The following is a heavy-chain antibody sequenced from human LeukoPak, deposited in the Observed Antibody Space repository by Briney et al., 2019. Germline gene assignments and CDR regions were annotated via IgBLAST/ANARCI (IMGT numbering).Heavy chain of an antibody. CDR2: ISTSGSTI. CDR3: ARVQYSSGYYFDY. CDR1: GGSFSGYY. J-gene: IGHJ4*02. Sequence: LSLTCAVYGGSFSGYYWSWIRQPPGKGLEWVSYISTSGSTIYYADSVKGRFTISRDNAKNSLYLQMNSLRAEDTAVYYCARVQYSSGYYFDYWGQGTLVTVSS. D-gene: IGHD6-25*01. V-gene: IGHV3-11*04.